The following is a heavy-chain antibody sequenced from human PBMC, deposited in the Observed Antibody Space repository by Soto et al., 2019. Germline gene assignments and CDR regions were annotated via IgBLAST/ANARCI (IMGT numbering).Heavy chain of an antibody. D-gene: IGHD3-9*01. CDR2: IYHSGST. Sequence: QLEGKGLEWIGEIYHSGSTNYNPSLKSRVTISVDKSKNQFSLKLSSVTAADTAVYYCARCMVLCLVINYYYYGIDVRGQSTSGT. CDR3: ARCMVLCLVINYYYYGIDV. V-gene: IGHV4-4*02. J-gene: IGHJ6*02.